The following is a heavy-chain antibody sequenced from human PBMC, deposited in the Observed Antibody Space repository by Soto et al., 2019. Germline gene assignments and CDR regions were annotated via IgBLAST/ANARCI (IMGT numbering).Heavy chain of an antibody. V-gene: IGHV2-26*01. CDR3: SRMKVDSYQFYYAMDG. CDR1: GFSLTTGKMG. CDR2: IFSDNER. J-gene: IGHJ6*02. D-gene: IGHD3-9*01. Sequence: SGPYAGEPTETLTLTCTVSGFSLTTGKMGVSWIRQPPGKALEWLAHIFSDNERSYSTSLQGRLTISKDTSGSQVVLSMTNVDPVDTATYYCSRMKVDSYQFYYAMDGWGQGTTVTSSS.